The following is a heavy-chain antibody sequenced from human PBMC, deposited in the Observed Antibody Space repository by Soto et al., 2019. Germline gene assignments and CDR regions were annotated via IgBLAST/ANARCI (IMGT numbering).Heavy chain of an antibody. CDR2: VYFTGST. Sequence: SETLSLTCTVSGGSISSGDYYWSWLRQPPGKALEWMGYVYFTGSTNYSPSLESRLTILVDTSKNQFSLKLTSVTAADTAVYYCASFPVIPGRDSPLIFDYWGQGTLVTVSS. D-gene: IGHD3-22*01. J-gene: IGHJ4*01. V-gene: IGHV4-61*08. CDR1: GGSISSGDYY. CDR3: ASFPVIPGRDSPLIFDY.